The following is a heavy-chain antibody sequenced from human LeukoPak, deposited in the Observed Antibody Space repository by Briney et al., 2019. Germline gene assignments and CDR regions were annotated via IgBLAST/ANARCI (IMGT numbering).Heavy chain of an antibody. CDR3: ARAAPYDSSGYLGY. V-gene: IGHV1-8*02. CDR2: MNPNSGNT. D-gene: IGHD3-22*01. CDR1: GGTFSSYA. J-gene: IGHJ4*02. Sequence: ASVKVSCKASGGTFSSYAISWVRQATGQGLEWMGWMNPNSGNTGYAQKFQGRVTMTRNTSISTAYMELSSLRSEDTAVYYCARAAPYDSSGYLGYWGQGTLVTVSS.